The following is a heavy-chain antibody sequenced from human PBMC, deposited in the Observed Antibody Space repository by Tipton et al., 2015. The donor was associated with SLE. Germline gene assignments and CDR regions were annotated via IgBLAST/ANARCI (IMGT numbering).Heavy chain of an antibody. Sequence: PGLVKPSETLSLTCTVSGGSISSSSYYWGWFRQPPGKGLEWIGSIYYSGSTYYNPSLKSRVTISVDTSKNQFSLKLSSVTAADTAVYYCARPRAAADGWFDPWGQGTLVTVSS. CDR3: ARPRAAADGWFDP. CDR1: GGSISSSSYY. CDR2: IYYSGST. D-gene: IGHD6-13*01. V-gene: IGHV4-39*01. J-gene: IGHJ5*02.